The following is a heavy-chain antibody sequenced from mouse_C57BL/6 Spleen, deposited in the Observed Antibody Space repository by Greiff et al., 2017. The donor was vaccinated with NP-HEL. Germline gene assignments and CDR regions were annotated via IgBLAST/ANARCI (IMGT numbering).Heavy chain of an antibody. CDR2: IDPEDGDT. CDR3: ARKDSNHYFDY. Sequence: EVQLQQSGAELVKPGASVKLSCTASGFNIKDYYMHWVKQRTEQGLEWIGRIDPEDGDTKYAPKFQGKATITADTSSNTAYLQLSSLTSEDTAVYDCARKDSNHYFDYWGQGTTLTVSA. J-gene: IGHJ2*01. CDR1: GFNIKDYY. D-gene: IGHD2-5*01. V-gene: IGHV14-2*01.